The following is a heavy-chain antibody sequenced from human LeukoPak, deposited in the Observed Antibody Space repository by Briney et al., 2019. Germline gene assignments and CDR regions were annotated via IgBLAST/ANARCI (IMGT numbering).Heavy chain of an antibody. CDR3: AKTGYYDSSGYGLFDY. D-gene: IGHD3-22*01. V-gene: IGHV3-23*01. J-gene: IGHJ4*02. Sequence: GGSLRLSCAASGFTLSSYAMTWVRQAPGKGLEWVSGITGSGGSTYYADSVKGRFTISRDNSKNTLYLQMNSLRGEDTAVYSCAKTGYYDSSGYGLFDYWGQGSLVTVSS. CDR1: GFTLSSYA. CDR2: ITGSGGST.